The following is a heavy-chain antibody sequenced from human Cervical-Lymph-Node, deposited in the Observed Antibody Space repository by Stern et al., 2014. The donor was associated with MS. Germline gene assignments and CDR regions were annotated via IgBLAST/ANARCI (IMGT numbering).Heavy chain of an antibody. J-gene: IGHJ3*02. D-gene: IGHD4-17*01. CDR1: GYSFATYW. Sequence: EVQLVQSGSEVKKPGESLRISCKASGYSFATYWISWVRQMPGKGLEWMGRIDPTDSFTNYSPSFQGHVTISSDKSITTAYLQWGNLRASDTAIYYCAREGDYPHAFDIWGQGTMVTVAS. CDR2: IDPTDSFT. CDR3: AREGDYPHAFDI. V-gene: IGHV5-10-1*03.